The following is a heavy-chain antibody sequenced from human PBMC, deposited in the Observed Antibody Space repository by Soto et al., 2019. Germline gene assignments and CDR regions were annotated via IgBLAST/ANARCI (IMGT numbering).Heavy chain of an antibody. Sequence: QVQLVEAGGGVVQPGRSLRLSCGASGFTFNSHGMHWVRQAPGKGLEWVAVISYEGSSNFYAESVKGRFTISRDNSKNTLYLQMNSLRREDTAVYYCARGAEYQLLSRDYFYGMDVWGQGTTVTVSS. V-gene: IGHV3-30*03. CDR1: GFTFNSHG. CDR3: ARGAEYQLLSRDYFYGMDV. CDR2: ISYEGSSN. D-gene: IGHD2-2*01. J-gene: IGHJ6*02.